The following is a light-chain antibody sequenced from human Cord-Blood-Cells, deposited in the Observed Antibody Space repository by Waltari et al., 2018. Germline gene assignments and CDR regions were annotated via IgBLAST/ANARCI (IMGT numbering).Light chain of an antibody. V-gene: IGLV2-14*01. CDR1: SSDVGGYNY. Sequence: QSALTQPASVSGSHGQSIPISCTGTSSDVGGYNYVSWYQQHPGKAPKLMIYEVSNRPSGVSNRFSGSKSGNTASLTISGLQAEDEADYYCSSYTSSSNVVFGGGTKLTVL. CDR2: EVS. CDR3: SSYTSSSNVV. J-gene: IGLJ2*01.